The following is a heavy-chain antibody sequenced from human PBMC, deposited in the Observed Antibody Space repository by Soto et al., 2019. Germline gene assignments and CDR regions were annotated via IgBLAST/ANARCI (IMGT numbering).Heavy chain of an antibody. V-gene: IGHV3-15*01. CDR3: TTDRGYSYGGEGN. CDR2: IKSKTDGGTT. Sequence: GGSLRLSCAASGFTFSNAWMSWVRQAPGKGLEWVGRIKSKTDGGTTDYAAPVKGRFTISRDDSKNTLYLQMNSLKTEDTAVYYCTTDRGYSYGGEGNWGQGTLVTVSS. D-gene: IGHD5-18*01. J-gene: IGHJ4*02. CDR1: GFTFSNAW.